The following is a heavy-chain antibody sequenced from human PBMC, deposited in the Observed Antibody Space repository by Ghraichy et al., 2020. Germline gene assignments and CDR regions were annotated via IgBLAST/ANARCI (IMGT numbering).Heavy chain of an antibody. CDR1: GFTFSDYY. CDR3: ARDRKIGAAQRFDL. Sequence: GGSLRLSCEASGFTFSDYYMSWIRQAPGKGLQWIAYISVGGGTITYSDSVRGRFTISRDSAKNSVSLQMNGLGPDDTAVYYCARDRKIGAAQRFDLWRQGPLVTVSS. J-gene: IGHJ5*02. CDR2: ISVGGGTI. D-gene: IGHD1-14*01. V-gene: IGHV3-11*01.